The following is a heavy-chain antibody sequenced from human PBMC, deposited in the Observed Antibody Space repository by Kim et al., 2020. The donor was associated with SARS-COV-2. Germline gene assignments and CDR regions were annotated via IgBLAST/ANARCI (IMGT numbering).Heavy chain of an antibody. CDR1: GFTFDRHA. V-gene: IGHV3-30*04. Sequence: GGSLRLSCTASGFTFDRHAFHWVRQTPGNGLEWVAVISGDGNNRYYAVSARGRFTTSRDNSKNTLFLQMNSLRAEDTAVYYCARDPYISSWEYFDFWGQGTLVTVSS. CDR2: ISGDGNNR. CDR3: ARDPYISSWEYFDF. J-gene: IGHJ4*02. D-gene: IGHD6-13*01.